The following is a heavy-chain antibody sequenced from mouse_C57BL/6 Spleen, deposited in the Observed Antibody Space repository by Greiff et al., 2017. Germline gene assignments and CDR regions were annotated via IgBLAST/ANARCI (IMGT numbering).Heavy chain of an antibody. CDR1: GYTFTDHT. CDR2: IYPRDGST. CDR3: ARDGYSDYYAMDY. J-gene: IGHJ4*01. D-gene: IGHD2-3*01. V-gene: IGHV1-78*01. Sequence: VQLQQSDAELVKPGASVKISCKVSGYTFTDHTIHWMKQRPEQGLEWIGYIYPRDGSTKYNEKFKGKATLTADKSSSTAYMQLTSLTSEDSAVYFCARDGYSDYYAMDYWGQGTSVTVSS.